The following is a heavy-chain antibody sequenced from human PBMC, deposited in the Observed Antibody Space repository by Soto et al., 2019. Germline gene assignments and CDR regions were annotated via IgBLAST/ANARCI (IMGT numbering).Heavy chain of an antibody. D-gene: IGHD2-21*02. J-gene: IGHJ3*02. CDR1: GGSISSGGYY. Sequence: QVQLQESGPGLVKPSQTLSLTCTVSGGSISSGGYYWSWIRQHPGKGLEWIGYIYYSGSTYYNPSLKSRVTLSVDASKNHFSRKLRSVTAADTAVYYCARDILRAYCGGDCFARHAFDIWGQGTMVTVSS. CDR3: ARDILRAYCGGDCFARHAFDI. CDR2: IYYSGST. V-gene: IGHV4-31*03.